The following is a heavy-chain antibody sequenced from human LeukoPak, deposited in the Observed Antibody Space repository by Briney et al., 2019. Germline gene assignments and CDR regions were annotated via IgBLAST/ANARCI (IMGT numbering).Heavy chain of an antibody. CDR3: ARELDYYDSSGYPKAQYAFDI. J-gene: IGHJ3*02. V-gene: IGHV3-23*01. CDR1: GFTFNNYA. CDR2: ISNSGGST. D-gene: IGHD3-22*01. Sequence: GGSLRLSCAASGFTFNNYAMTWVRQAPGRGLEWVSTISNSGGSTYYADSVKGRFTISRDNSKNTLYLQMNSLRAEDTALYYCARELDYYDSSGYPKAQYAFDIWGQGTMVTVSS.